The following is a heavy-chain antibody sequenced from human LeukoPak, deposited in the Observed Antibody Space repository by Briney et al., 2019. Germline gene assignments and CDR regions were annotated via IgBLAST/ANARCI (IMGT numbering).Heavy chain of an antibody. CDR2: INPSGAST. Sequence: ASVKVSCKASGYTFTSYYMHWVRQAPGQGLEWMGIINPSGASTSYAQKFQGRVTMTRDTSTSTVYMELSSLGSEDTAVYYCARSPPVGDFWSGYYWFDYWGQGTLVTVSS. CDR1: GYTFTSYY. CDR3: ARSPPVGDFWSGYYWFDY. J-gene: IGHJ4*02. D-gene: IGHD3-3*01. V-gene: IGHV1-46*01.